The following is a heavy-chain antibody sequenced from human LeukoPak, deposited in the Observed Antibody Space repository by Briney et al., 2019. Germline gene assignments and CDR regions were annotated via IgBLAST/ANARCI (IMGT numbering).Heavy chain of an antibody. CDR1: GGSISGYH. V-gene: IGHV4-59*01. J-gene: IGHJ4*02. CDR3: ARNSLGTWEMD. CDR2: IYYSGSS. Sequence: SETLSLTCNVSGGSISGYHWSWIRQPPGKGLEWLGYIYYSGSSNYNPSLKSRVTISADTSKDQFSLKLSSVTAADTAVYYCARNSLGTWEMDWGQGTLVTVSS. D-gene: IGHD5-24*01.